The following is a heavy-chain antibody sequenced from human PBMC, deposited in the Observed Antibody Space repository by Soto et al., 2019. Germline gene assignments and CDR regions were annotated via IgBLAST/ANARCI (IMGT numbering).Heavy chain of an antibody. CDR3: AREGYPFDY. Sequence: ASVKVSCKASGYTFTSYAMHWVRQAPGQRLEWMGWINAGNGNTKYSQKFQGRVTISRDNAKNSLYLQMNSLRDEDTAVYYCAREGYPFDYWGQGTLVTVSS. J-gene: IGHJ4*02. D-gene: IGHD5-12*01. V-gene: IGHV1-3*01. CDR1: GYTFTSYA. CDR2: INAGNGNT.